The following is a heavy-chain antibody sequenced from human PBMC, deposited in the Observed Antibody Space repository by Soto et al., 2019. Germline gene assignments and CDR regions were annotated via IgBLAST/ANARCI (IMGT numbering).Heavy chain of an antibody. CDR1: GYTFTSYA. Sequence: ASVKVSCKASGYTFTSYAMHWVRQAPGQRLEWMGWINAGNGNTKYSQKFQGRVTITRDTSASTAYMELSSLRSEDTAVYYCAWYYSYYYGMDVWGQGTTVTVSS. J-gene: IGHJ6*02. CDR3: AWYYSYYYGMDV. V-gene: IGHV1-3*01. CDR2: INAGNGNT.